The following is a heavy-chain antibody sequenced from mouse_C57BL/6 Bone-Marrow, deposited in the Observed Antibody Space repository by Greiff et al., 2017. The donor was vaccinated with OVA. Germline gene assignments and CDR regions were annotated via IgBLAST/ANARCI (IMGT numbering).Heavy chain of an antibody. V-gene: IGHV1-81*01. CDR3: ARPTLYYYAMDY. CDR1: GYTFTSYG. CDR2: IYPRSGNT. Sequence: VQLQESGAELARPGASVKLSCKASGYTFTSYGISWVKQRTGQGLEWIGEIYPRSGNTYYNEKFKGKATLTSDKSSSTAYMELSSLTSEDSAVNFCARPTLYYYAMDYWGQGTSVTVSS. J-gene: IGHJ4*01.